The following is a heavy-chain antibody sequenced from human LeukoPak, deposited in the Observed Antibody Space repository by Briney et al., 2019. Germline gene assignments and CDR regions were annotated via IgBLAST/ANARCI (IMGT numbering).Heavy chain of an antibody. D-gene: IGHD6-19*01. V-gene: IGHV4-4*07. CDR3: ARQIAVAGKAGFDY. CDR1: SGSPVRLY. Sequence: PSESRSPTCLVASGSPVRLYRGWVRPRAGGWRGWVGRFYCSGSHNYNPSLKSRVTMSVDTSKNQFSLRLSSVTAADTAVYYCARQIAVAGKAGFDYWGQGTPVTVSS. CDR2: FYCSGSH. J-gene: IGHJ4*02.